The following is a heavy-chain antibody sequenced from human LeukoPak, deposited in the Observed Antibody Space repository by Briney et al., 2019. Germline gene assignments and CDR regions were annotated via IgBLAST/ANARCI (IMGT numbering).Heavy chain of an antibody. CDR1: GFSFSSYG. CDR2: ISDTGDST. Sequence: GGSLRLSCAASGFSFSSYGMAWVRQAPGKGLEWVSTISDTGDSTYYADSVKGRFTISRDNSKNSLYLQMNSLRAEDMALYYCAKDGYSSGWYEVGYYFDYWGQGTLVTVSS. CDR3: AKDGYSSGWYEVGYYFDY. V-gene: IGHV3-23*01. J-gene: IGHJ4*02. D-gene: IGHD6-19*01.